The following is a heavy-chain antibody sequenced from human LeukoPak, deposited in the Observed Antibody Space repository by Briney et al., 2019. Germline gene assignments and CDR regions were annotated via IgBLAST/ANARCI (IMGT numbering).Heavy chain of an antibody. CDR2: ISHDGSNK. CDR1: GFTFSAYE. D-gene: IGHD5-24*01. V-gene: IGHV3-30*01. CDR3: ARAGGWLRSYYYYYMDV. J-gene: IGHJ6*03. Sequence: PGRSLRLSCAASGFTFSAYEMHWVRQAPGKGLEWVAVISHDGSNKFYADSVKGRLTISRDNSKNTLYLQMNSLRAEDTAVYYCARAGGWLRSYYYYYMDVWGKGTTVTVSS.